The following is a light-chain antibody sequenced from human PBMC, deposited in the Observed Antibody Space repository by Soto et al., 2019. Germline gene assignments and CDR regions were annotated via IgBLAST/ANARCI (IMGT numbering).Light chain of an antibody. CDR3: QQQGT. CDR1: RSLSSSY. V-gene: IGKV3-20*01. CDR2: APS. J-gene: IGKJ2*01. Sequence: EIVLTQSPGTLSLSRGERASLSCRASRSLSSSYVVWYQQKPGQAPRLLIYAPSRRATGIPDRFSGSGSATEYTLMISRLELEDFAVYYCQQQGTFGQGTKLEIK.